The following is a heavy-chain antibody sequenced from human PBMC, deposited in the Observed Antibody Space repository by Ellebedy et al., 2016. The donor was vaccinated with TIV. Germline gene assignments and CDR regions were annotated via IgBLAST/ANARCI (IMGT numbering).Heavy chain of an antibody. CDR2: IIPIFGTA. CDR3: ARAGLRFLEWGYFDL. Sequence: AASVKVSCKASGCTFSSYAISWVRQAPGQGLEWMGGIIPIFGTANYAQKFQGRVTITADKSTSTAYMELSSLRSEDTAVYYCARAGLRFLEWGYFDLWGRGTLVTVSS. J-gene: IGHJ2*01. V-gene: IGHV1-69*06. CDR1: GCTFSSYA. D-gene: IGHD3-3*01.